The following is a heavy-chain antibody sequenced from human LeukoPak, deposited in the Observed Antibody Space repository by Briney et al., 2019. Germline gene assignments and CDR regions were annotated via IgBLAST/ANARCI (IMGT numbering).Heavy chain of an antibody. V-gene: IGHV4-38-2*01. J-gene: IGHJ3*02. Sequence: SETLSLTCDVSGYSIRTGYYWGWVRQPPGKDLEWIGSVYHSGSTYYNPSPQSRVNILVDTSKNQFSLSLTSVTAADTAVCYCARSYFSVGAFDIWGQGTMVTVSS. CDR2: VYHSGST. CDR1: GYSIRTGYY. D-gene: IGHD2/OR15-2a*01. CDR3: ARSYFSVGAFDI.